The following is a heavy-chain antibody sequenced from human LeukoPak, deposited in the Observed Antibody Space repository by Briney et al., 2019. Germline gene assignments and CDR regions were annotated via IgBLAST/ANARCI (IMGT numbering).Heavy chain of an antibody. J-gene: IGHJ4*02. CDR3: ARPSLYGGNIDY. D-gene: IGHD4-23*01. CDR2: IYYSGST. V-gene: IGHV4-39*01. Sequence: WIRQPPGKGLEWIGSIYYSGSTYYNPSLKSRVTISVDTSKNQFSLKLSSVTAADTAVYYCARPSLYGGNIDYWGQGTLVTVSS.